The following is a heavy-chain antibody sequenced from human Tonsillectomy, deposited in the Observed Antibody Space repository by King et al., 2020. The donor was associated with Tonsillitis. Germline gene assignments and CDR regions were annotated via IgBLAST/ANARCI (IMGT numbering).Heavy chain of an antibody. CDR3: AHERLLDAEGGFDY. CDR2: IYWDYDK. D-gene: IGHD2-15*01. J-gene: IGHJ4*02. V-gene: IGHV2-5*02. CDR1: GFSLNTTAVG. Sequence: QFTLKESGPTLVKPKQTLTLTCTFSGFSLNTTAVGVGWIRQPPGKALEWLALIYWDYDKRYSPSLKSRLTITKDTSKSQVVLTITNMDPVDTATYYCAHERLLDAEGGFDYWGQGTLVTVSS.